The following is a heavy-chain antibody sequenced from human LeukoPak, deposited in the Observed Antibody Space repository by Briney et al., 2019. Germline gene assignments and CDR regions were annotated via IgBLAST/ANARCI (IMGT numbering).Heavy chain of an antibody. CDR3: AREGGCGFLAAFDN. CDR2: ISGSGSVS. D-gene: IGHD1-26*01. J-gene: IGHJ3*02. V-gene: IGHV3-48*02. Sequence: GGSLRLSCAASGFNFSRYSRNLVRQAPGKGLEWISYISGSGSVSYYEDSVKGRFTISRDNAKNSLYLQMNSLRDEDMALYDCAREGGCGFLAAFDNWGQGTMVTVSS. CDR1: GFNFSRYS.